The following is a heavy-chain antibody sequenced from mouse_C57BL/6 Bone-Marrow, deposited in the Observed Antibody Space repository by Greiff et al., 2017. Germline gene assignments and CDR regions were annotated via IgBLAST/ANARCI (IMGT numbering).Heavy chain of an antibody. CDR3: ARQGVYAMDY. V-gene: IGHV5-12*01. Sequence: EVQVVESGGGLVQPGGSLKLSCAASGFTFSDYYMYWVRQTPEKRLEWVAYISNGGGSTYYPDTVKGRFTISRDNAKNTLYLQMSRLKSEDTAMYYCARQGVYAMDYWGLGTSVTVSS. CDR1: GFTFSDYY. CDR2: ISNGGGST. J-gene: IGHJ4*01.